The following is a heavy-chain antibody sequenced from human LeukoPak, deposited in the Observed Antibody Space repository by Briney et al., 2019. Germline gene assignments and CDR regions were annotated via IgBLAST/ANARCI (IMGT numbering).Heavy chain of an antibody. D-gene: IGHD6-13*01. Sequence: SETLSLTCTVSGGSFSPYYWTWIRQPPGKSLEWIGYIYHSENTNYNPSLKSRVTISVDTSKNQFSLNLSSLTAADTAVYYCARASIAAAADYWGQGTLVTVSS. CDR2: IYHSENT. CDR3: ARASIAAAADY. V-gene: IGHV4-59*01. CDR1: GGSFSPYY. J-gene: IGHJ4*02.